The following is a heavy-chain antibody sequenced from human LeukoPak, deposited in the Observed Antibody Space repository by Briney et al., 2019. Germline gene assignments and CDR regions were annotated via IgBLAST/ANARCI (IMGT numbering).Heavy chain of an antibody. CDR1: GFTFTAYA. CDR2: ISGSAYYT. V-gene: IGHV3-23*01. CDR3: AKHKVATKVKDY. D-gene: IGHD3-22*01. Sequence: GGSQRLSCAASGFTFTAYAMSWVRQAPGKGLEWVSAISGSAYYTSYADSVKGRFTISRDNSKNTLYLQMNSLRAEDTALYYCAKHKVATKVKDYWGQGTLVTVSS. J-gene: IGHJ4*02.